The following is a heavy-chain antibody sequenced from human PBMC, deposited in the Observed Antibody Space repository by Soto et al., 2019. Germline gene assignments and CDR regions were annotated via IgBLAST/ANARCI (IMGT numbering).Heavy chain of an antibody. V-gene: IGHV4-39*01. Sequence: SETLSLTCTVSGGSISSSSYYWGWIRQPPGKGLEWIGSIYYSGSTYYNPSLKSRVTISVDTSKNQFSLKLSSVTAADTAVYYCARRGGSGSYYKYYFDYWGQGTLVTVSS. CDR2: IYYSGST. D-gene: IGHD3-10*01. CDR3: ARRGGSGSYYKYYFDY. J-gene: IGHJ4*02. CDR1: GGSISSSSYY.